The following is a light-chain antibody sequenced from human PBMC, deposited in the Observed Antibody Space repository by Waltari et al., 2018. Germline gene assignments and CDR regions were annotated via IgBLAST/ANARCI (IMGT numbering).Light chain of an antibody. CDR3: QQRTNWPRT. CDR1: QTISTY. V-gene: IGKV3-11*01. Sequence: EIVLTQSPATLSLSPGEGATLSCRASQTISTYLAWYQQKAGQAPKLLIYDASKRATGIPARFSGSGSGTDFTLTISSLEPEDVALYYCQQRTNWPRTFGQGTKLEIK. CDR2: DAS. J-gene: IGKJ2*02.